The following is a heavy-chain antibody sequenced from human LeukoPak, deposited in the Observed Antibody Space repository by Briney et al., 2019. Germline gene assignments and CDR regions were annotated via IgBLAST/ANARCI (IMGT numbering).Heavy chain of an antibody. CDR2: ISAYNGNT. D-gene: IGHD1-26*01. J-gene: IGHJ4*02. CDR3: ARDPKTLSGSYYYDYFDY. Sequence: ASVKVSCKASGYTFTSYGISWVRQAPGQGLEWMGWISAYNGNTNYAQKPQGRVTMTTDTSTSTAYMELRSLRSDDTAVYYCARDPKTLSGSYYYDYFDYWGQGTLVTVSS. V-gene: IGHV1-18*01. CDR1: GYTFTSYG.